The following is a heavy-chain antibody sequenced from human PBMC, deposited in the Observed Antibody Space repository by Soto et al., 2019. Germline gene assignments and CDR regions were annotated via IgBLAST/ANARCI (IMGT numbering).Heavy chain of an antibody. D-gene: IGHD2-15*01. CDR1: GFTFSSYA. CDR3: ARDRGSCSLEDYYYGLDV. CDR2: ISYDGSNK. J-gene: IGHJ6*02. V-gene: IGHV3-30*04. Sequence: GGSLRLSCAASGFTFSSYAMHWVHQAPGKGLEWVAVISYDGSNKYYADSVKGRFTISRDNAKNTLYLQMNSLRAEDTAVYYCARDRGSCSLEDYYYGLDVWGQGTTVTVSS.